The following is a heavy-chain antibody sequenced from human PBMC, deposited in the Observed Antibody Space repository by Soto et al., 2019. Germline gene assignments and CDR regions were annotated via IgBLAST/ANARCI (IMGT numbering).Heavy chain of an antibody. CDR1: GGSISSGGFY. Sequence: QVQLQESGPGLVKPSETLSVTCTVSGGSISSGGFYWSWIRQDPGKGLEWIGFIYYSGSPSFNPSLKSRAAISVDTSKNQFSLRLSSVTAADTAIYYCARWAGGYSGYVELWGQGTLVTVSS. CDR3: ARWAGGYSGYVEL. J-gene: IGHJ4*02. V-gene: IGHV4-31*03. D-gene: IGHD5-12*01. CDR2: IYYSGSP.